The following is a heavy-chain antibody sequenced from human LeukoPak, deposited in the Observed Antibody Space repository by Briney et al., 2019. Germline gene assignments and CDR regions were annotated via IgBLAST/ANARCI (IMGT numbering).Heavy chain of an antibody. Sequence: SETLSLTCSLSGYSLSSGYYWGWIRQPPGKGLEWIGSIYHSGSTYYNPSLKSRVTISVDTSKNQFSLKLSSVTAADTAVYYCARSNPLRSYYYYYMDVWGKGTTVTVSS. CDR3: ARSNPLRSYYYYYMDV. CDR2: IYHSGST. CDR1: GYSLSSGYY. J-gene: IGHJ6*03. V-gene: IGHV4-38-2*02. D-gene: IGHD4-11*01.